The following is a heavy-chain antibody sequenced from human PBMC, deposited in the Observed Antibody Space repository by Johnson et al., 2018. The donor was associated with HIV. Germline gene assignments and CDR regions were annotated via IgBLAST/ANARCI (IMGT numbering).Heavy chain of an antibody. J-gene: IGHJ3*01. V-gene: IGHV3-33*08. D-gene: IGHD4-17*01. CDR1: GFTFSSYG. CDR3: ARDSTPWGGDYVGYAFDL. CDR2: IWYDGSNK. Sequence: QVQLVESGGGVVQPGRSLRLSCAASGFTFSSYGMHWVRQAPGKGLEWVAVIWYDGSNKYYADSVKGRFTISRDNSKNTLYLQMNSLRADDTAVYYCARDSTPWGGDYVGYAFDLWGQGTMVTVS.